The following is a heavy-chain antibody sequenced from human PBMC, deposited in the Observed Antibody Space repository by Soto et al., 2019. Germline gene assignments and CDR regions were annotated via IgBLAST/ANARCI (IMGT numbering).Heavy chain of an antibody. J-gene: IGHJ5*02. CDR2: TYYRSKWYN. V-gene: IGHV6-1*01. Sequence: PXQTLSLTCAISGDSVSSNSAACNWIRHSPSRGLEWLGRTYYRSKWYNDYAVSVKSRITINPDTSKNQFSLQLNSVTPEDTAVYYCARDSSSWLFNWFDPWGQGTLVTVSS. CDR1: GDSVSSNSAA. D-gene: IGHD6-13*01. CDR3: ARDSSSWLFNWFDP.